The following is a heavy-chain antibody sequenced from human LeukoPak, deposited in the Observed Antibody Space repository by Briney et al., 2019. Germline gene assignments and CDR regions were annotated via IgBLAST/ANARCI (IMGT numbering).Heavy chain of an antibody. J-gene: IGHJ4*02. V-gene: IGHV4-61*02. D-gene: IGHD1-26*01. CDR3: ATNGSYYEY. CDR2: IYTSGST. Sequence: SETLSLTCIVSGGSIRSGSYYWSWIRQPAGKGLEWIGRIYTSGSTNYNPSLKSRVTISVDTSKNQFSLKLSSVTAADTAVYYCATNGSYYEYWGQGTLVTVSS. CDR1: GGSIRSGSYY.